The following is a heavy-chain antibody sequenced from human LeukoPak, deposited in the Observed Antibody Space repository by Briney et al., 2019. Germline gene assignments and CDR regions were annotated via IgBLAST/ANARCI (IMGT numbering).Heavy chain of an antibody. CDR2: ISGSGGSI. CDR3: ANPIMIQVDI. CDR1: GFTFSSYA. V-gene: IGHV3-23*01. D-gene: IGHD3-16*01. J-gene: IGHJ3*02. Sequence: GGSLRLSCAASGFTFSSYAMSWVRQAPGKGLEWVSAISGSGGSIYYADSVKGRFTISRDNSKNTLYPQMNSLRAEDTAVYYCANPIMIQVDIWGQGTMVTVSS.